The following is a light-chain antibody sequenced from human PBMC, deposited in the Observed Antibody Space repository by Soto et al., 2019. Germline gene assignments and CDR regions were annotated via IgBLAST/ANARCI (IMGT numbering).Light chain of an antibody. CDR3: NSHSKTNTPV. J-gene: IGLJ2*01. CDR1: SSDIGFYNY. V-gene: IGLV2-14*01. Sequence: QYALTQPASVSGSPGQSITISCTGTSSDIGFYNYVSWYQQHPGKAPKLIIYEVSNRPSGVSDRFSGSKSGNTASLTISGLQAEDEADYYCNSHSKTNTPVLGGGTKLTVL. CDR2: EVS.